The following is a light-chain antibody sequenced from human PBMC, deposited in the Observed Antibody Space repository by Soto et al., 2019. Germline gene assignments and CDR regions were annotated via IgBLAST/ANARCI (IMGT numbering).Light chain of an antibody. Sequence: EIELTQSPVTLSLSPGERATLSCSASQSVSSSYLAWYQQKPGQAPRLLIYGASSRATGIPDRFSGSGSGTDFTLTISRLEHKDFAVYYCQQYGSSPPTWTFGQGTRVDIK. V-gene: IGKV3-20*01. CDR2: GAS. J-gene: IGKJ1*01. CDR1: QSVSSSY. CDR3: QQYGSSPPTWT.